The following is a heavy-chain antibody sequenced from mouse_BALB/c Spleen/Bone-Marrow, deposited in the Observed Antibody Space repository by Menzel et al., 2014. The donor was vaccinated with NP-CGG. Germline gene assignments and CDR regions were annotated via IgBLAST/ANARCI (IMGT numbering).Heavy chain of an antibody. CDR2: ISSGDSYT. CDR3: AFITTVAY. J-gene: IGHJ3*01. D-gene: IGHD1-1*01. CDR1: GISFSTYG. V-gene: IGHV5-6*01. Sequence: EVQGVESGGDLVKPGGSLKLSCAASGISFSTYGMSWVRQTPDKRLEWVATISSGDSYTYHPDSVKGRFTISRDNAKNTLYLQMSSLKSEDTAMYYCAFITTVAYWGQGTLVTVSA.